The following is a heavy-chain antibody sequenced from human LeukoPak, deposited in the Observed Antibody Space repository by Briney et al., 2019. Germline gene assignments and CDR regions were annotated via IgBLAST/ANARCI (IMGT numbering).Heavy chain of an antibody. D-gene: IGHD2-2*01. J-gene: IGHJ5*02. CDR2: IYYSGST. V-gene: IGHV4-39*07. CDR3: ARQQLLEWFDP. Sequence: SETLSLTCTVSGGSISSSSSYWGWIRQPPGKGLEWIGSIYYSGSTYYNPSLKSRVTISVDTSKNQFSLKLSSVTAADTAVYYCARQQLLEWFDPWGQGTLVIVSS. CDR1: GGSISSSSSY.